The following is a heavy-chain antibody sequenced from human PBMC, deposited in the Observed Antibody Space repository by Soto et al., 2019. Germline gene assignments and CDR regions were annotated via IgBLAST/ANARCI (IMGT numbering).Heavy chain of an antibody. CDR2: IYYSGST. J-gene: IGHJ4*02. CDR3: ARYYYDSSGYIDF. Sequence: SETLSLTCTVSVGSISNYYWSWIRQPPGKGLEWIGYIYYSGSTNYNPSLKSRVTISVDTSKNQFSLKLSSVTAADTAVYYCARYYYDSSGYIDFWGQGTLVTVSS. CDR1: VGSISNYY. D-gene: IGHD3-22*01. V-gene: IGHV4-59*08.